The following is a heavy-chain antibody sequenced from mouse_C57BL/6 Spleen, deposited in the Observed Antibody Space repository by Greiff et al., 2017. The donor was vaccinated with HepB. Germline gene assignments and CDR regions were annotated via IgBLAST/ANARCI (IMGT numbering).Heavy chain of an antibody. CDR3: ARSEYGNYYWYFDV. CDR1: GYTFTSYW. CDR2: IDPSDSYT. V-gene: IGHV1-50*01. Sequence: VQLKQPGAELVKPGASVKLSCKASGYTFTSYWMQWVKQRPGQGLEWIGEIDPSDSYTNYNQKFKGKATLTVDTSSSTAYMQLSSLTSEDSAVYYCARSEYGNYYWYFDVWGTGTTVTVSS. J-gene: IGHJ1*03. D-gene: IGHD2-10*02.